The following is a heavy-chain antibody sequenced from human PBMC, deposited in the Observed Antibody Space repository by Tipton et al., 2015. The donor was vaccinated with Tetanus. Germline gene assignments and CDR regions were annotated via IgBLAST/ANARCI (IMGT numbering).Heavy chain of an antibody. D-gene: IGHD3-3*01. Sequence: TLSLTCAVYGASFSDYYWSWIRQPPGKQLEWIGYIYHSGATNYNPSLKSRLTISFGTSKNQFSLNLKSVTAADTAVYYCARANNDFPKKGPFDSWGQGTQVTVSS. V-gene: IGHV4-59*01. CDR1: GASFSDYY. J-gene: IGHJ4*02. CDR3: ARANNDFPKKGPFDS. CDR2: IYHSGAT.